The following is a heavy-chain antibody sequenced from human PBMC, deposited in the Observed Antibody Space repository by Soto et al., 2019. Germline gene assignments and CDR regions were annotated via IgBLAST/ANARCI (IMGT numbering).Heavy chain of an antibody. V-gene: IGHV1-69*13. J-gene: IGHJ4*02. CDR1: GGLFSTYA. D-gene: IGHD3-22*01. CDR3: ARGDSGYVWFNEI. CDR2: IIPVFATT. Sequence: SVKVSCKASGGLFSTYAISWVRQAPGQGFEWMGGIIPVFATTYYAEKFEGRVTITADESTNTAYMELSSLRSEDTAMYYCARGDSGYVWFNEIWGQGTLVTVSS.